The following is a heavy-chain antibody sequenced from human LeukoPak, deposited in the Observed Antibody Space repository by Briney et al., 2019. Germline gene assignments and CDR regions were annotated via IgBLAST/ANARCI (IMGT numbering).Heavy chain of an antibody. J-gene: IGHJ4*02. CDR1: EFTFSSYS. Sequence: GGSLRLSCAVSEFTFSSYSMNWVRQAPGKGLEWLSSISSSSSYIYYADSVKGRFTISKDNAKNSLYLQMNSLRAEDTAVYYCARVTREGVDYWGQGTLVTVSS. CDR3: ARVTREGVDY. V-gene: IGHV3-21*01. CDR2: ISSSSSYI. D-gene: IGHD3-16*01.